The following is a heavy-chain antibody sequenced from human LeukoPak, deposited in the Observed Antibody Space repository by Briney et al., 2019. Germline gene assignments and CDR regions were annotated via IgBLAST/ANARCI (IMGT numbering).Heavy chain of an antibody. CDR2: ISGSGGST. CDR1: GFTFSSCA. D-gene: IGHD3-10*01. CDR3: ARVFGSGGPYYGMDV. V-gene: IGHV3-23*01. J-gene: IGHJ6*02. Sequence: SGGSLRLSCAASGFTFSSCAMSCVRQAPGKGLEWVSAISGSGGSTYYADSVKGRFTISRENSKNTLYLQMNSLRAEDTAVYYCARVFGSGGPYYGMDVWGQGTTVTVSS.